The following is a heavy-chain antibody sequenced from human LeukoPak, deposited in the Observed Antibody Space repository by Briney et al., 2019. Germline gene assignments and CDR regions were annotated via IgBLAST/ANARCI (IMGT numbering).Heavy chain of an antibody. CDR3: ARYHYDILTGYYHNYFDY. Sequence: GGSLRLSCATSGFTFSNYALSWVRQAPGKGLEWVSCISGAGTSTFYADAVKGRFTISRDNPRNTIYLQMDSLRAEDTAVYYCARYHYDILTGYYHNYFDYWGQGTLVTVSS. CDR2: ISGAGTST. J-gene: IGHJ4*02. V-gene: IGHV3-23*01. D-gene: IGHD3-9*01. CDR1: GFTFSNYA.